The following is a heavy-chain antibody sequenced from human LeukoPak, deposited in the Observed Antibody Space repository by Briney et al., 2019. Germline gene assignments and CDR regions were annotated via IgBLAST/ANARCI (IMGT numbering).Heavy chain of an antibody. CDR2: INWNGGST. CDR1: GFTFDDYG. Sequence: GGSLRLSCAASGFTFDDYGLSWVRQAPGKGLEWVSGINWNGGSTGYADSVKGRFTISRDNAKKSLYLQMHSLRAEDTAVYYCARDQRIWFGEFPQVGYYYYMDVWGKGTTVTISS. CDR3: ARDQRIWFGEFPQVGYYYYMDV. V-gene: IGHV3-20*04. J-gene: IGHJ6*03. D-gene: IGHD3-10*01.